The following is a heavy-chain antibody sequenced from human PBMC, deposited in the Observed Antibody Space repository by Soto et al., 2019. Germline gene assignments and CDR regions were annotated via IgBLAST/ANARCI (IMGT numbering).Heavy chain of an antibody. CDR3: ARGRDQAMWDIVVVPAAMDY. Sequence: GGSLRLSCAASGFTFSDYYMSWIRQAPGKGLEWVSYISSSGSTIYYADSVKGRFTISRDSAKNSLYLQMNSLRAEDTAVYYCARGRDQAMWDIVVVPAAMDYWGQGTLVTVSS. D-gene: IGHD2-2*01. CDR2: ISSSGSTI. CDR1: GFTFSDYY. J-gene: IGHJ4*02. V-gene: IGHV3-11*01.